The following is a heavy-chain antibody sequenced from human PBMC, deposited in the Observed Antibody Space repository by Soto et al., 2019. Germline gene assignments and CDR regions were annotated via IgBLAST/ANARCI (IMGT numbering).Heavy chain of an antibody. V-gene: IGHV1-69*01. D-gene: IGHD2-15*01. J-gene: IGHJ5*02. CDR2: IIPMFGST. CDR3: AREGARTSCSGDDCQQLYNWIDP. CDR1: GGTVSTYT. Sequence: QVQLVQSGAEVKKPGSSVRVSCKASGGTVSTYTITWVRQAPGQGLEWMGGIIPMFGSTTYAEKFQGRVTLTADESTSTVYMDLSSLTSDDTAVYYCAREGARTSCSGDDCQQLYNWIDPWGQGTLVTVSS.